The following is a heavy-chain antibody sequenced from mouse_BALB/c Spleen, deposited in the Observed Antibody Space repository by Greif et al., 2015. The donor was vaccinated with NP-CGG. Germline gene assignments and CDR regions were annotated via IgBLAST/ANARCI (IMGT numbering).Heavy chain of an antibody. D-gene: IGHD3-1*01. CDR1: GYTFTSYV. Sequence: EVQLVESGPELVKPGASVKMSCKASGYTFTSYVMHWVKQKPGQGLEWIGYINPYNDGTKYNEKFKGKATLTSDKSSSTAHMELSSLTSEDAAVYYCAREGAARATTPGYWGQGTSVTVSS. CDR2: INPYNDGT. V-gene: IGHV1-14*01. J-gene: IGHJ4*01. CDR3: AREGAARATTPGY.